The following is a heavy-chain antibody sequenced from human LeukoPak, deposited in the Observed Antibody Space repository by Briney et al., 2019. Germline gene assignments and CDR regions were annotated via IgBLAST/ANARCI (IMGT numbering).Heavy chain of an antibody. CDR3: AREGWFGELLG. CDR1: GGSISSYY. Sequence: SETLSLTCTVSGGSISSYYWSWIRQPPGKGLEWIGYIYYSGSTNYNPSLKSRVTMSVDTSKNQFSLKLSSVTAADTAVYYCAREGWFGELLGGGQGTLVTVSS. J-gene: IGHJ4*02. D-gene: IGHD3-10*01. V-gene: IGHV4-59*12. CDR2: IYYSGST.